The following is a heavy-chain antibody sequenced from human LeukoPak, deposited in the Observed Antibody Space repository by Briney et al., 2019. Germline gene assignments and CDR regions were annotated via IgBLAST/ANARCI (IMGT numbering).Heavy chain of an antibody. Sequence: ASVKVSCKASGYTFTGYYMHWVRQAPGQGLEWMGWINPNSGGTNYAQKFQGWVTMTRDTSISTAYMELSRLRSDDTAVYYCARDRYLVGSSDTMYAFDIWGQGTMVTVSS. D-gene: IGHD3-9*01. J-gene: IGHJ3*02. CDR2: INPNSGGT. CDR1: GYTFTGYY. V-gene: IGHV1-2*04. CDR3: ARDRYLVGSSDTMYAFDI.